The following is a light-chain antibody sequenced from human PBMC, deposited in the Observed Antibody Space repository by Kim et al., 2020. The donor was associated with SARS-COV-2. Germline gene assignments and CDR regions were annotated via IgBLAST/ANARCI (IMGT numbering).Light chain of an antibody. CDR2: KAS. V-gene: IGKV1-5*03. Sequence: AAVGDRVTSTCRASQSISSWLAWYQQKPGKAPKLLVYKASSLESGVPSRFSGSGSGTEFTLTISSLQPDDFATYYCQQYNSDPWTFGQGTKVDIK. CDR3: QQYNSDPWT. J-gene: IGKJ1*01. CDR1: QSISSW.